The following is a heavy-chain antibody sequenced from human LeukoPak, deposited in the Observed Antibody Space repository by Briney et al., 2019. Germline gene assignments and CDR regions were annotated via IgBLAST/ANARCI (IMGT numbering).Heavy chain of an antibody. CDR3: ARGPQSLTTRGSWFDP. D-gene: IGHD1-14*01. CDR1: GFTFSSYW. CDR2: IDSDGSST. Sequence: GGSLRLPCAASGFTFSSYWMHWVRQAPGKGLVWVSRIDSDGSSTSYADSVKGRFTISRDNAKNTLSLQMNSLRAEDTAEYYCARGPQSLTTRGSWFDPWGQGTLVTVSS. V-gene: IGHV3-74*01. J-gene: IGHJ5*02.